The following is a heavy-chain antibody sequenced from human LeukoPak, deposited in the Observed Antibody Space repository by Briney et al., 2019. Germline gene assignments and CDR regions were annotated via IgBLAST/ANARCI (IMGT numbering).Heavy chain of an antibody. CDR1: GYTFTGYY. J-gene: IGHJ4*02. D-gene: IGHD3-9*01. CDR2: INPNSGGT. Sequence: ASVTDSCKASGYTFTGYYMHWVRQAPGQGLEWMGWINPNSGGTNYAQKFQGRDTMTRDTSVSTAYRELSRVRSDDTDVYYCARAGNDILTAAFDYWGQGTLVTVSS. CDR3: ARAGNDILTAAFDY. V-gene: IGHV1-2*02.